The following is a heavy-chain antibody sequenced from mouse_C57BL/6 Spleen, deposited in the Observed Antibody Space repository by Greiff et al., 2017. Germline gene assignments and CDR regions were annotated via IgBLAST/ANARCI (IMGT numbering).Heavy chain of an antibody. CDR2: INPSTGGT. Sequence: VQLQQSGPELVKPGASVKISCKASGYSFTGYYMNWVKQSPEKSLEWIGEINPSTGGTTYNQKFKAKATLTVDKSSSTAYMQLKSLTSEDSAVYYCARSADGYPWFAYWGQGTLVTVSA. CDR3: ARSADGYPWFAY. CDR1: GYSFTGYY. J-gene: IGHJ3*01. V-gene: IGHV1-42*01. D-gene: IGHD2-3*01.